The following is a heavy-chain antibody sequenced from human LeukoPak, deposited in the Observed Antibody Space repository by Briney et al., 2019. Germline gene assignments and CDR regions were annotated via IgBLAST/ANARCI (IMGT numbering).Heavy chain of an antibody. CDR2: IYSGGST. Sequence: GGSLRLSCAASGFTVSSNYMSWVRQAPGKGLEWVSVIYSGGSTYYADSVKGRFTISRDNSKNTLYLQMNSLRAEDTAVYYCASHGEDTAMGIDYWGQGTLVTVSS. V-gene: IGHV3-53*01. J-gene: IGHJ4*02. CDR3: ASHGEDTAMGIDY. CDR1: GFTVSSNY. D-gene: IGHD5-18*01.